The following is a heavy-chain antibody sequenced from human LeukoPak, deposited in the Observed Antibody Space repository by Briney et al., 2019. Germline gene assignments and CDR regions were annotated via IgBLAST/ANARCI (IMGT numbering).Heavy chain of an antibody. Sequence: SETLSLTCTVSGGSMTYDYWSWIRQTPGMRLEWLGYIYTTGSTRYNPSLKSRVTISLDTSKNQFSLKLSSVTAADTAVYYCARDLVTVTKGFDIWGQGTMVSVSS. D-gene: IGHD4-17*01. J-gene: IGHJ3*02. CDR3: ARDLVTVTKGFDI. V-gene: IGHV4-59*01. CDR1: GGSMTYDY. CDR2: IYTTGST.